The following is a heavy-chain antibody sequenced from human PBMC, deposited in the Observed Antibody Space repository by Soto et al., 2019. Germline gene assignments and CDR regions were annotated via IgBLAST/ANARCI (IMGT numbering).Heavy chain of an antibody. V-gene: IGHV1-69*01. CDR1: GGTFSSYA. J-gene: IGHJ4*02. D-gene: IGHD1-7*01. Sequence: QVQLVQSGAEVKKPGSSVKVSCKASGGTFSSYAISWVRQAPGQGLEWMGGIIPIFGTANYAQKFQGRVTITADESTSTAYMELSSLRSEDTAVYYCARSPPKGRNWNYAALDYWGQGTLVTVSS. CDR2: IIPIFGTA. CDR3: ARSPPKGRNWNYAALDY.